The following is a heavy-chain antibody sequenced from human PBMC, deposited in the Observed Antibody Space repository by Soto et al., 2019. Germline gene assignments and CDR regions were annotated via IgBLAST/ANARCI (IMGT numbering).Heavy chain of an antibody. CDR1: GGSFSGYY. CDR3: ACSRYSSSWLGWFDS. J-gene: IGHJ5*01. Sequence: SETLPLTCAAYGGSFSGYYWSWIRQPPGKALEWSGECNNSGSTNHNPSLESRVTISVDTSKNHLSLKLSSVTAADTAVYYSACSRYSSSWLGWFDSWGQGTLVTVS. V-gene: IGHV4-34*01. CDR2: CNNSGST. D-gene: IGHD6-13*01.